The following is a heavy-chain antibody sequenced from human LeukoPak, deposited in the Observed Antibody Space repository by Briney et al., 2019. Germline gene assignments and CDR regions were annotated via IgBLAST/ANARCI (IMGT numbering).Heavy chain of an antibody. CDR3: ARSSRSTVTRTDDY. CDR1: GGSFSGYY. CDR2: INHSGST. J-gene: IGHJ4*02. Sequence: SETLSLTCAVYGGSFSGYYWSWIRQPPGKGREWIGEINHSGSTNYNPSLKSRVTISVDTSKNQFSLKLSSVTAADTAVYYCARSSRSTVTRTDDYWGQGTLVTVSS. V-gene: IGHV4-34*01. D-gene: IGHD4-17*01.